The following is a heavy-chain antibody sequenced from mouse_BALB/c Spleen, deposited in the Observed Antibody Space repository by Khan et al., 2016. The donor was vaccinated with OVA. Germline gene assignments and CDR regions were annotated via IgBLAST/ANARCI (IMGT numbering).Heavy chain of an antibody. D-gene: IGHD2-10*01. CDR1: GFSLTNYG. CDR2: IWSDGST. J-gene: IGHJ4*01. CDR3: ARQPYYHYYIMDY. V-gene: IGHV2-6-1*01. Sequence: VELVESGPGLVAPSQSLSITCTISGFSLTNYGVHWVRQPPGKGLEWLVVIWSDGSTTYNSDLKSRLSISKDNSKSQVFLKINSLQIDDTAMYYCARQPYYHYYIMDYWGQGISVTVSS.